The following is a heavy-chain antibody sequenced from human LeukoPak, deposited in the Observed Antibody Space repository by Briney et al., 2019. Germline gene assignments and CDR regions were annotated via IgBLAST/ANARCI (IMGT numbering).Heavy chain of an antibody. Sequence: GGSLRLSCAASGFTFDVYAMHWVRQAPGKGLEWVSGITWNSDKIAYVDSVQGRFTISRDNAKNSLYLQMNSLRAEDKALYYCAKDIGPAGYHFDYWGQGTLVTVSS. V-gene: IGHV3-9*01. CDR2: ITWNSDKI. CDR1: GFTFDVYA. D-gene: IGHD5-18*01. CDR3: AKDIGPAGYHFDY. J-gene: IGHJ4*02.